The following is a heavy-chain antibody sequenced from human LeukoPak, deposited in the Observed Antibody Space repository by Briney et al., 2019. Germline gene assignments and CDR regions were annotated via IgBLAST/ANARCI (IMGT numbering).Heavy chain of an antibody. CDR3: ARDRAAARMDV. V-gene: IGHV3-33*01. CDR1: GFTFRSHG. D-gene: IGHD6-13*01. Sequence: GGSLRLSCVASGFTFRSHGMHWVRQAPGKGLEWVAIIWYDGSNKYYADSVKGRFTISRDNSKNTLYLQMNSLRAEDTAVYYCARDRAAARMDVWGKGTTVTVSS. CDR2: IWYDGSNK. J-gene: IGHJ6*04.